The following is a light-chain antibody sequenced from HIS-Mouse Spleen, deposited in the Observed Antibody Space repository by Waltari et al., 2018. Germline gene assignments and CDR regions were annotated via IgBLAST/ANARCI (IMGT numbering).Light chain of an antibody. CDR1: RSAVGRYNF. J-gene: IGLJ3*02. CDR2: EGS. V-gene: IGLV2-23*01. Sequence: QSALTQPASVSGSPGQSITISCTGTRSAVGRYNFVSWYQQHSGKAPKLMIYEGSKRPSGVSNRFSGSKSGNTASLTISGLPAEDEADYYCCSYAGSSTNWVFGGGTKLTVL. CDR3: CSYAGSSTNWV.